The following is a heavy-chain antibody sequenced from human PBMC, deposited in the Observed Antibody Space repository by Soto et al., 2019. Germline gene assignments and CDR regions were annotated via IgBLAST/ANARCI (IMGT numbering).Heavy chain of an antibody. D-gene: IGHD6-13*01. J-gene: IGHJ6*02. CDR3: AREAAGHYYYYGMDV. V-gene: IGHV5-10-1*01. Sequence: ESLKISFKGSGYSFTSYWISWVGQIPGKGLEWMGRIDPSDSYTNYSPSFQGHVTISADKSISTAYLQWSSLKASDTAMYYCAREAAGHYYYYGMDVWGQGTTVTVSS. CDR2: IDPSDSYT. CDR1: GYSFTSYW.